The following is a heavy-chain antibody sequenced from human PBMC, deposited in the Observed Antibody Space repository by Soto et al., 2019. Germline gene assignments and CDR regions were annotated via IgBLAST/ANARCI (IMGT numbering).Heavy chain of an antibody. D-gene: IGHD2-2*01. CDR2: VSRGGDTT. J-gene: IGHJ4*02. Sequence: GGSLRLSCAVSGFTFNTYAMNWVRQTPGKGLEWVSTVSRGGDTTYYADSVRGRFTISRDNPKNTLYLQINNLRAEDTAVYYCAKSAGYCITATCPRSLDSWGQGTLVTVSS. CDR3: AKSAGYCITATCPRSLDS. CDR1: GFTFNTYA. V-gene: IGHV3-23*01.